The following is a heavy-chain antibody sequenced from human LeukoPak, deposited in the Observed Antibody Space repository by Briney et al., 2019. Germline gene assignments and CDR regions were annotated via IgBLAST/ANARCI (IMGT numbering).Heavy chain of an antibody. Sequence: SETLSPTCTVSGGSISSYYWSWIRQPAGKGLEWIGRFYTSGRTNYNPSLKSRVTMSVDTSKNQFSLKLSSVTAADTAVYYCARDDEVARFDYWGQGTLVTVSS. J-gene: IGHJ4*02. V-gene: IGHV4-4*07. CDR3: ARDDEVARFDY. D-gene: IGHD2-15*01. CDR2: FYTSGRT. CDR1: GGSISSYY.